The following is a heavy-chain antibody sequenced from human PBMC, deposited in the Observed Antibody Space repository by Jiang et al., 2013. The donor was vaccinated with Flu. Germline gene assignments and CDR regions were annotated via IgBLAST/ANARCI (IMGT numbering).Heavy chain of an antibody. V-gene: IGHV1-46*01. CDR1: GFTFTSYH. J-gene: IGHJ6*02. Sequence: KASGFTFTSYHIHWVRQAPGQGLEWMGIINPSGGGATYAQRFQGRVTMTRDTSTSTVYMELSSLRSEDTAVYYCARDRIVATIIHYYGMDVWGQGTTVTVSS. D-gene: IGHD5-12*01. CDR3: ARDRIVATIIHYYGMDV. CDR2: INPSGGGA.